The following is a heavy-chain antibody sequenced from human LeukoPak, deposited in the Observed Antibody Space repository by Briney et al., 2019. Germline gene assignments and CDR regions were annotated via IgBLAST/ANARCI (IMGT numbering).Heavy chain of an antibody. CDR2: ISSSSSTI. J-gene: IGHJ6*03. V-gene: IGHV3-48*01. CDR1: GFTFSSYS. Sequence: GGSLRLSCAASGFTFSSYSMNWVRQAPGKGLEWISYISSSSSTIDYADSVKGRFTISRDNAKNSLYLQMNSLRAEDTAVYYCARDPRSSTSYQYYNMDVWGKGTTVTVSS. CDR3: ARDPRSSTSYQYYNMDV. D-gene: IGHD2-2*01.